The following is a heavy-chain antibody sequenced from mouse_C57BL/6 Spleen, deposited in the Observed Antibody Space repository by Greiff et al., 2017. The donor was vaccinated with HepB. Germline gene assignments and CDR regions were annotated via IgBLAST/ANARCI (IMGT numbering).Heavy chain of an antibody. V-gene: IGHV1-26*01. CDR2: INPNNGGT. CDR1: GYTFTDYY. Sequence: EVKLQQSGPELVKPGASVKISCKASGYTFTDYYMNWVKQSHGKSLEWIGDINPNNGGTSYNQKFKGKATLTVDKSSSTAYMELRSLTSEDSAVYYCARGGLRRRGFAYWGQGTLVTVSA. D-gene: IGHD2-4*01. J-gene: IGHJ3*01. CDR3: ARGGLRRRGFAY.